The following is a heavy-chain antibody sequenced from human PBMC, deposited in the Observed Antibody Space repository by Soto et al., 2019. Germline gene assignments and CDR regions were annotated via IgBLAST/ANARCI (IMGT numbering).Heavy chain of an antibody. J-gene: IGHJ4*02. CDR1: GGSISSSSNH. CDR2: IYYSENT. V-gene: IGHV4-39*01. CDR3: ATHPPYGPLDH. D-gene: IGHD4-17*01. Sequence: ASETLSLTCTVSGGSISSSSNHWGWIRQPPGKGLEWIGNIYYSENTYYNPSLKSRVTISVDTSKNQFSLRLTSVTAADTAVYYCATHPPYGPLDHWGQGTLDTVSS.